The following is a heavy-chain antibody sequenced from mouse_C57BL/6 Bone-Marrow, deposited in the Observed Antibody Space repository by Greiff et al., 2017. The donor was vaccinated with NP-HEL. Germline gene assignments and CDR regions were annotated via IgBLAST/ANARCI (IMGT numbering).Heavy chain of an antibody. CDR1: GFSLTSYA. J-gene: IGHJ3*01. Sequence: QVQLKESGPGLVAPSQSLSITCTVSGFSLTSYAISWVRQPPGKGLEWLGVIWTGGGTHYNSALKSRLSISKDNSKSQVSLKMNSLQTDDTARYYCARMEEDSSGPPFAYWGQGTLVTVSA. V-gene: IGHV2-9-1*01. D-gene: IGHD3-2*02. CDR2: IWTGGGT. CDR3: ARMEEDSSGPPFAY.